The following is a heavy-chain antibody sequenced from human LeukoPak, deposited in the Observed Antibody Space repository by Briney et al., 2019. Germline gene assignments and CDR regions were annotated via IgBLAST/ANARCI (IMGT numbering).Heavy chain of an antibody. V-gene: IGHV4-59*08. J-gene: IGHJ4*02. CDR3: ARHEPPGARRHLDY. Sequence: SETLSLTCNVSGGSISSSYWSWIRQPPGKGLEWVGYIYNTGTTNYNTSLNSRVTISVDTSKNQLSLRLSSVTAADTAVYYCARHEPPGARRHLDYWGQGTLVTVSS. CDR2: IYNTGTT. CDR1: GGSISSSY. D-gene: IGHD1-14*01.